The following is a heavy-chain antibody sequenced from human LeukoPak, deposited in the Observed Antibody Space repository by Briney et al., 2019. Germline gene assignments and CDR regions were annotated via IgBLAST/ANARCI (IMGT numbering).Heavy chain of an antibody. Sequence: SVKVSCKASGGTFSRYAISWVRQAPGQGVGWMVGIISNVGTANYAEKSQGRVTITTDESTSTAYMELSSLRSEDTAVYYCASGETNLGPFDYWGQGTLVTVSS. V-gene: IGHV1-69*05. CDR3: ASGETNLGPFDY. CDR2: IISNVGTA. D-gene: IGHD1-1*01. J-gene: IGHJ4*02. CDR1: GGTFSRYA.